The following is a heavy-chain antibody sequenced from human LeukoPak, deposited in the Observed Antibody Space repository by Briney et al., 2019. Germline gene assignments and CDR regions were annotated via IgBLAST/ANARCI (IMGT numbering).Heavy chain of an antibody. Sequence: PGGSLRLSCAASGFTFSSYAMSWVRQAPGKGLEWVSAISGSGGSTYYADSVKGRFTISRDNSKNTLYLQVNSLRAEDTAAYYCAKAYDFWRGYYYYGMDVWGQGTTVTVSS. J-gene: IGHJ6*02. V-gene: IGHV3-23*01. D-gene: IGHD3-3*01. CDR2: ISGSGGST. CDR3: AKAYDFWRGYYYYGMDV. CDR1: GFTFSSYA.